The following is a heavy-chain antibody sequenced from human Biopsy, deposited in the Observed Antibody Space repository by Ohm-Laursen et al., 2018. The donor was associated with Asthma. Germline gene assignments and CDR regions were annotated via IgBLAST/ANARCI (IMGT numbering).Heavy chain of an antibody. D-gene: IGHD6-19*01. CDR3: ARCQVGYSSGWSLLLKKIYYSGMDV. V-gene: IGHV1-69*01. Sequence: CSVKVSCKAPGGTFSNFAISWVRQAPGQGLEWLGGIMTVFGTTNYAQKFQGRVTITADESTSTVYMEVTSLRSEDTAIYYCARCQVGYSSGWSLLLKKIYYSGMDVWGQGTAVTVSS. CDR1: GGTFSNFA. J-gene: IGHJ6*02. CDR2: IMTVFGTT.